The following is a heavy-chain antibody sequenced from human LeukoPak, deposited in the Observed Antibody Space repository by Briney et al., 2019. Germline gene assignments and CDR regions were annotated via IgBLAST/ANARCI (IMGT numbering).Heavy chain of an antibody. CDR3: ARARGVEAVDY. V-gene: IGHV3-30*03. Sequence: GGSLRLSCAGSGFTFSSYGMHWVRQAPGKGLEWVAVISDDGRNKDSADSVKGRFTISRDNSKNTVYLQMNSLRAEDTAVYYCARARGVEAVDYWSQGTLVAVSS. CDR2: ISDDGRNK. CDR1: GFTFSSYG. J-gene: IGHJ4*02. D-gene: IGHD3-10*01.